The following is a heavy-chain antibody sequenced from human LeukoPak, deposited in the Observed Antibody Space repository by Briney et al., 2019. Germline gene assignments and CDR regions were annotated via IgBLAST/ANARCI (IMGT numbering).Heavy chain of an antibody. J-gene: IGHJ5*02. CDR2: INHSGST. CDR1: GFSFSRAW. Sequence: GSLRLSCAASGFSFSRAWMSWVRQAPGKGLEWIGEINHSGSTNYNPSLKSRVTISVDTSKNQFSLKLSSVTAADTAVYYCARIPQQLVRWFDPWGQGTLVTVSS. D-gene: IGHD6-13*01. V-gene: IGHV4-4*02. CDR3: ARIPQQLVRWFDP.